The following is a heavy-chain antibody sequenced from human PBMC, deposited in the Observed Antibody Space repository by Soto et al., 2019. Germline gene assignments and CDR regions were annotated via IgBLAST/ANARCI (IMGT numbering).Heavy chain of an antibody. CDR2: INPGNGNT. Sequence: QVQLVQSGAEVKKPGASVKVSCKASGYIFTTYGLHWVRQAPGQRLEWMGWINPGNGNTNYSQKFEDRLTITRDTSATTAYMELSSLSSEDTAVYYCVRGPLTISWYWGQGTPVNVSS. J-gene: IGHJ4*01. V-gene: IGHV1-3*01. D-gene: IGHD6-13*01. CDR1: GYIFTTYG. CDR3: VRGPLTISWY.